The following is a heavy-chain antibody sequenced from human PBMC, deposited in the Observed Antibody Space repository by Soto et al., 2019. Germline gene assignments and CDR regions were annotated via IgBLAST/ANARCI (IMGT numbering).Heavy chain of an antibody. J-gene: IGHJ4*02. CDR2: IYYSGST. CDR3: ARGKGVVIFDY. D-gene: IGHD3-3*01. V-gene: IGHV4-59*01. Sequence: QVQLQESGPGLVQPSETLSLTCTVSGGSISSYYWSWIRQPPGKGLEWIGYIYYSGSTNYNPSIKSRVTMSVDKSENQLSLKLSSVTAADTAVYYCARGKGVVIFDYWGQGTLVTVSS. CDR1: GGSISSYY.